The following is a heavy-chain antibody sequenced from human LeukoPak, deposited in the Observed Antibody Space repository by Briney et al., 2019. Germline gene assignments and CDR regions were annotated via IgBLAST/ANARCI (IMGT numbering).Heavy chain of an antibody. D-gene: IGHD1-26*01. J-gene: IGHJ5*02. Sequence: SETLSLTCAVSGGSISSGGYSWSWIRQPPGKGLEWIGYIYHSGSTYYNPSLKSRVTISVDRSKNQFSLKLSSVTAADTAVYYCARVVGATTFRWFDPWGQGTLVTVSS. CDR3: ARVVGATTFRWFDP. CDR2: IYHSGST. V-gene: IGHV4-30-2*01. CDR1: GGSISSGGYS.